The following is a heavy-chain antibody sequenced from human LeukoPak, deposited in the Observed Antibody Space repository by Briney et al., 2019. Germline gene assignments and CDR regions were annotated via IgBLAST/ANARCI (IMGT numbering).Heavy chain of an antibody. CDR1: GFTFSSYA. V-gene: IGHV3-30*04. CDR2: ISYDGSNK. CDR3: ARGRSTVTTGRFDY. Sequence: GGSLRLSCAASGFTFSSYAMHWVRQAPGKGLEWVAVISYDGSNKYYADSVKGRFTISRDNSKNTLYLQMNSLRAEDTAVYYCARGRSTVTTGRFDYWGQGTLATVSS. J-gene: IGHJ4*02. D-gene: IGHD4-17*01.